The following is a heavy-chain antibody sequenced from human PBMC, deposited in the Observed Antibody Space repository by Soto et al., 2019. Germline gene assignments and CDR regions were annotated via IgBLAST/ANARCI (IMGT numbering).Heavy chain of an antibody. CDR2: IYYSGST. J-gene: IGHJ3*02. V-gene: IGHV4-59*01. CDR1: GGSISSYY. Sequence: ASETLSLTCTVSGGSISSYYWSWIRQPPGKGLEWIGYIYYSGSTNYNPSLKSRVTISVDTSKNQFSLKLSSVTAADTAVYYCARGSPNYDILTGYSPGHFDIWGQGTMVTVSS. D-gene: IGHD3-9*01. CDR3: ARGSPNYDILTGYSPGHFDI.